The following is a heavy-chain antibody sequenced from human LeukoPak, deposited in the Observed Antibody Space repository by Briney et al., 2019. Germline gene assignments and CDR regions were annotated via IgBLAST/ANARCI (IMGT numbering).Heavy chain of an antibody. Sequence: ASVKVSCKASGYTFTSYGINWGRQATGQGLEWMGCMNPNSGNPGYAQMLQGRVTMTRNTSISTAYMELSSLRSDDTAVYYCARGRSYVDTAMVSAAFDIWGQGTMVTVSS. CDR1: GYTFTSYG. J-gene: IGHJ3*02. D-gene: IGHD5-18*01. CDR3: ARGRSYVDTAMVSAAFDI. V-gene: IGHV1-8*01. CDR2: MNPNSGNP.